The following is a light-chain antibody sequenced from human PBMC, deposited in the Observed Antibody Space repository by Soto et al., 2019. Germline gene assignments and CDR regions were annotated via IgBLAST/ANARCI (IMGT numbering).Light chain of an antibody. Sequence: EIVLTQSPGTLSLSPGERATLSCRASQSVNSNYIAWYQQRPGQAPRLLIYGASSRATGIPDRFSGSGSGTDFTLTIRRLEPEDFAVYYCQQYGSSPRTFGQGTKVEIK. CDR2: GAS. V-gene: IGKV3-20*01. CDR3: QQYGSSPRT. CDR1: QSVNSNY. J-gene: IGKJ1*01.